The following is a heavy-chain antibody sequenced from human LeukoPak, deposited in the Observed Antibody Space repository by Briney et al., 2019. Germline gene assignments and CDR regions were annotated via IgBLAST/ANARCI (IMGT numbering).Heavy chain of an antibody. CDR3: ARSSTTWFYDFFYAMDV. CDR2: TFYRSKWSN. V-gene: IGHV6-1*01. Sequence: SQTLSLTCAISGDSVSSNIAAWNWIRQSPSRGLEWLVRTFYRSKWSNDYAVSVKSRITINSDTSTNQFSLHLNSVTPEDTAVYYCARSSTTWFYDFFYAMDVWGQGTTVTVSS. CDR1: GDSVSSNIAA. J-gene: IGHJ6*02. D-gene: IGHD3/OR15-3a*01.